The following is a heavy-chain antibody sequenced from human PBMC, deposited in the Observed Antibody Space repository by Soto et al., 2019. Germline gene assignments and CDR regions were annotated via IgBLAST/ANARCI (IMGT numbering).Heavy chain of an antibody. CDR3: ATTGGYYFWSGYSGYYYMDV. D-gene: IGHD3-3*01. Sequence: EVQLVESGGGLVKPGGSLRLSCAASGFTFSSYSMNWVRQAPGKGLEWVSSISSSSSYIYYADSVKGRFTISRDNAKNSLYLQMNSLRAEDTAVYYCATTGGYYFWSGYSGYYYMDVWGKGTTVTVSS. V-gene: IGHV3-21*01. J-gene: IGHJ6*03. CDR1: GFTFSSYS. CDR2: ISSSSSYI.